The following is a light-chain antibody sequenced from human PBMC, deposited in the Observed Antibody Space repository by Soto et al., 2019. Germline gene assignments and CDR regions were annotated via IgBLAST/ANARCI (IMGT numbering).Light chain of an antibody. V-gene: IGKV1-5*01. CDR1: QSINNY. CDR2: YAS. J-gene: IGKJ1*01. CDR3: QQYASFSPA. Sequence: DVQMTQSPSTLSASVGDRVTITCRASQSINNYLAWYQLRPGKAPRLLIYYASTLDRGVPSRFSGSGSGTELTLTISSLQPDDFATYYCQQYASFSPAFGQGTKVGI.